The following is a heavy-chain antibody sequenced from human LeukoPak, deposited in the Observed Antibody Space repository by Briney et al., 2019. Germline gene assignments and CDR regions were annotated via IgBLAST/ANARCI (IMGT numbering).Heavy chain of an antibody. D-gene: IGHD3-3*01. CDR3: ARGAYYDFWSGYYYYYYYYGMDV. V-gene: IGHV4-39*01. J-gene: IGHJ6*02. CDR1: GGSIRSSYYY. CDR2: IYDSGST. Sequence: SETLSLTCTVSGGSIRSSYYYWGWIRQPPGKGLEWIGSIYDSGSTYYNPSLKSRVTISVDTSKNQFSLKLSSVTAADTAVYYCARGAYYDFWSGYYYYYYYYGMDVWGQGTTVTVSS.